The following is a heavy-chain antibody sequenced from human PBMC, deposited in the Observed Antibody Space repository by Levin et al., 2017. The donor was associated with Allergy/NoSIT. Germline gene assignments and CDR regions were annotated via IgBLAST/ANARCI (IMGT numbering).Heavy chain of an antibody. Sequence: GGSLRLSCAASGFSFINYFMNWVRQAPGKGLEWVSTISGGGGTTYYADSVKGRFTISRDNSKNTLYLQMNDLRAEDTAIYYCTKDGNDFWSETDGSDAWGQGTLVTVSS. CDR1: GFSFINYF. CDR2: ISGGGGTT. D-gene: IGHD3-3*01. J-gene: IGHJ5*02. V-gene: IGHV3-23*01. CDR3: TKDGNDFWSETDGSDA.